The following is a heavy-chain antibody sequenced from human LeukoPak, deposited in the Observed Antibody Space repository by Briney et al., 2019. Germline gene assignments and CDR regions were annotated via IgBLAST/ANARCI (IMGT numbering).Heavy chain of an antibody. CDR2: IYTSGST. J-gene: IGHJ3*02. CDR1: GGSFSGFY. D-gene: IGHD6-19*01. CDR3: ARGYSSGWYRPPAFDI. Sequence: SETLSLTCAVYGGSFSGFYWSWIRQPAGKGLEWIGRIYTSGSTNYNPSLKSRVTISVDTSKNQFSLKLSSVTAADTAVYYCARGYSSGWYRPPAFDIWGQGTMVTVSS. V-gene: IGHV4-59*10.